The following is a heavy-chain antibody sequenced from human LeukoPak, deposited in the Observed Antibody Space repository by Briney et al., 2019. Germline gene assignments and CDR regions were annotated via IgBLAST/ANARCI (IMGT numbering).Heavy chain of an antibody. CDR1: GYTFTDYY. J-gene: IGHJ4*02. Sequence: ASAKVSCKASGYTFTDYYMHWVRQAPGQGLEWMGWINPHSGGTDHAQKLQGRVTMTRDTSISTAYMELSRLRSDDTAVYYCARDMDSGPDFFDYWGLGTLVTVSS. V-gene: IGHV1-2*02. D-gene: IGHD1-26*01. CDR2: INPHSGGT. CDR3: ARDMDSGPDFFDY.